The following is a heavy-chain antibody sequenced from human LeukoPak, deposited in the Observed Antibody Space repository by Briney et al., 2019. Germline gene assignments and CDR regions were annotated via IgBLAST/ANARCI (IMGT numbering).Heavy chain of an antibody. CDR2: INPSGGST. V-gene: IGHV1-46*01. J-gene: IGHJ6*03. CDR3: ARGGGNVPTGYYYYMGV. CDR1: GYTFTSYY. D-gene: IGHD4-23*01. Sequence: ASVRVSCKASGYTFTSYYMHWVRQAPGQGLEWMGIINPSGGSTSYAQKFQGRVTMTRNTSISTAYMELSSLRSEDTAVYYCARGGGNVPTGYYYYMGVWGKGTTVTISS.